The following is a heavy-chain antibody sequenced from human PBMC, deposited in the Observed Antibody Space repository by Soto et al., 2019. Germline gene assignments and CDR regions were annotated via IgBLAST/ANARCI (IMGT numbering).Heavy chain of an antibody. CDR3: ARAEGGIFDY. CDR1: GGSFSGYY. Sequence: PSESLSLTCAVSGGSFSGYYWPWIRQPPGKGLEWIGEINHSGGTYYNPSLKSRVTISVDRSKNQFSLKLSSVTAADTAVYYCARAEGGIFDYWGQGTLVTVS. J-gene: IGHJ4*02. CDR2: INHSGGT. V-gene: IGHV4-34*01.